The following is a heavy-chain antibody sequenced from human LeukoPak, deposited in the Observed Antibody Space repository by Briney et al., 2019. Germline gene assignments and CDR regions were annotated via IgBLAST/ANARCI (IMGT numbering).Heavy chain of an antibody. J-gene: IGHJ6*02. V-gene: IGHV3-23*01. Sequence: GGSLRLSCAASGFTFSSYAMSWVRQAPGKGLEWVSAISGSGGSTYYADPVKGRLTISRDNSKNTLYLQMNSLRAEDTAVYYCAKATPRLDYYYYGMDVWGQGTTVTVSS. CDR3: AKATPRLDYYYYGMDV. CDR2: ISGSGGST. D-gene: IGHD2-15*01. CDR1: GFTFSSYA.